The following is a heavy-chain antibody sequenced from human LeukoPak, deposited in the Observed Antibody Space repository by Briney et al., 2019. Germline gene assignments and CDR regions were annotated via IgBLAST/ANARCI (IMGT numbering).Heavy chain of an antibody. CDR1: GFTFSSYT. V-gene: IGHV3-66*01. Sequence: GGSLRLSCAASGFTFSSYTMNWVRQTPGKGLEWVSVIYSGGSTYYADSVKGRFTISRDNSKNTLYLQMNSLRAEDTAVYYCARDLLEWYFDYWGQGTLVTVSS. CDR3: ARDLLEWYFDY. CDR2: IYSGGST. J-gene: IGHJ4*02. D-gene: IGHD3-3*01.